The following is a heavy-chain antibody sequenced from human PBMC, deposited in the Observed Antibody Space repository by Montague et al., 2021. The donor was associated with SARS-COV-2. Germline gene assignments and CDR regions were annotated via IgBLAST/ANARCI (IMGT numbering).Heavy chain of an antibody. D-gene: IGHD5-18*01. V-gene: IGHV4-39*01. CDR1: GGSISSSSYY. CDR2: IYYSGST. CDR3: ASTEIQVWSRRWFDP. Sequence: SETLSLTCTVSGGSISSSSYYWGWIRQPPGKGLEWIGSIYYSGSTYYNPSLKSRVTISVDTSKNQFSLKLSSVTAADTAVYYCASTEIQVWSRRWFDPWGQGTLVTVSS. J-gene: IGHJ5*02.